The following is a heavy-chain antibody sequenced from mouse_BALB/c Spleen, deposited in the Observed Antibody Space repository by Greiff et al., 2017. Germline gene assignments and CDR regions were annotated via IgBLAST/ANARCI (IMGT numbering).Heavy chain of an antibody. Sequence: VQLQQSGPGLVQPSQSLSITCTVSGFSLTSYGVHWVRQSPGKGLEWLGVIWSGGSTDYNAAFISRLSISKDNSKSQVFFKMNSLQADDTAIYYCARRQGFITTATGFAYWGQGTLVTVSA. D-gene: IGHD1-2*01. J-gene: IGHJ3*01. CDR3: ARRQGFITTATGFAY. CDR1: GFSLTSYG. CDR2: IWSGGST. V-gene: IGHV2-4-1*01.